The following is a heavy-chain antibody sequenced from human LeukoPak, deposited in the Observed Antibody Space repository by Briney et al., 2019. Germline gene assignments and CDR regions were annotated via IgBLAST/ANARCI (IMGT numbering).Heavy chain of an antibody. CDR3: ARGSGNGADY. V-gene: IGHV1-69*13. CDR1: GYTFTSYY. CDR2: IIPIFGTA. J-gene: IGHJ4*02. Sequence: SVKVSCKASGYTFTSYYMHWVRQAPGQGLEWMGGIIPIFGTANYAQKFQGRVTITADESTSTAYMELSSLRSEDTAVYYCARGSGNGADYWGQGTLVTVSS. D-gene: IGHD4-23*01.